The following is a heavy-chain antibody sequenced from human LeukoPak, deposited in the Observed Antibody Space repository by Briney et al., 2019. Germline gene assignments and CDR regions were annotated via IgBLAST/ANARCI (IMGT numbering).Heavy chain of an antibody. CDR3: ARDGWIELSTYYYYYMDV. D-gene: IGHD5-18*01. J-gene: IGHJ6*03. CDR2: ISSSSSYI. V-gene: IGHV3-21*01. CDR1: GFTFSSYS. Sequence: KSGGSLRLSCAASGFTFSSYSMNWVRQAPGKGLEWVSSISSSSSYIYYADSVRGRFTISRDNAKNSLYLQMNSLRAEDTAVYYCARDGWIELSTYYYYYMDVWGKGTTVTVSS.